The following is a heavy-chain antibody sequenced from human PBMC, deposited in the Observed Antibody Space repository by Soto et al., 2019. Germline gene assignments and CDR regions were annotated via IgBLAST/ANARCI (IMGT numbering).Heavy chain of an antibody. D-gene: IGHD5-18*01. J-gene: IGHJ4*01. CDR1: GDSIRNYY. V-gene: IGHV4-59*01. CDR2: IFYSGST. Sequence: PSETLSLTCTVSGDSIRNYYWSWIRQPPGKGLEYIGYIFYSGSTNYNPSLKSRVAISVDTSRNQFALKLRSVTAADTATYYCARLKRGYSYGSIIDFWGRGTLVTVS. CDR3: ARLKRGYSYGSIIDF.